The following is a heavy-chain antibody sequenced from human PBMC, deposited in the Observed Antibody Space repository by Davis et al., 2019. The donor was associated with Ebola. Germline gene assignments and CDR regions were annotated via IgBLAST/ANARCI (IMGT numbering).Heavy chain of an antibody. CDR2: INPSGGST. CDR3: ARDDNSDYYYYGMDV. Sequence: ASVKVSCNASGYTFTSYYMYWVRQAPGQGLEWMGIINPSGGSTSYAEKFQGRVTMTRDTSTSTVYMELSSLRSEDTAVYYCARDDNSDYYYYGMDVWGQGTTVTVSS. V-gene: IGHV1-46*03. J-gene: IGHJ6*02. D-gene: IGHD5-24*01. CDR1: GYTFTSYY.